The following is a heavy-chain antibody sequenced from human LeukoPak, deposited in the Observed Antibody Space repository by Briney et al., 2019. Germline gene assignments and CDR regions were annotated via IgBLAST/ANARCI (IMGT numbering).Heavy chain of an antibody. CDR2: IYHSGTT. CDR1: GYSINSGYY. CDR3: ARADIAVAGTNFGY. V-gene: IGHV4-38-2*02. Sequence: SETLSLTCTVSGYSINSGYYWGWIRQPPGKGLEWIGSIYHSGTTYYNPSLKSRVTISVDTSKNQFSLKLNSVTAADTAIYYCARADIAVAGTNFGYWGQGTLVTVSS. D-gene: IGHD6-19*01. J-gene: IGHJ4*02.